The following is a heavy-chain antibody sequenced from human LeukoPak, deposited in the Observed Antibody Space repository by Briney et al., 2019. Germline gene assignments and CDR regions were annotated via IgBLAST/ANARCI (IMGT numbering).Heavy chain of an antibody. J-gene: IGHJ4*02. Sequence: SVKVSCKASGYTFTSYDINWVRQAPGQGLEWMGGIIPIFGTANYAQKFQGRVTITADESTSTAYMELSSLRSEDTAVYYCARPHDYGDYYFDYWGQGTLVTVSS. CDR1: GYTFTSYD. D-gene: IGHD4-17*01. V-gene: IGHV1-69*13. CDR2: IIPIFGTA. CDR3: ARPHDYGDYYFDY.